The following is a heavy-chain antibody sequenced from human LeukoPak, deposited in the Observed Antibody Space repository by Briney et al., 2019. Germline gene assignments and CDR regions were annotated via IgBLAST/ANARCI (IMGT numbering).Heavy chain of an antibody. CDR1: GGSISSYY. Sequence: PSETLSLTCTVYGGSISSYYWSWIRQPPGKGLEWIGYIYYSGSTNYNPSLKSRVTISVDTSKNQFSLKLSSVTAADTAVYYCARDLRGLATIHDAFDIWGQGTMVTVSS. J-gene: IGHJ3*02. CDR2: IYYSGST. V-gene: IGHV4-59*01. D-gene: IGHD5-24*01. CDR3: ARDLRGLATIHDAFDI.